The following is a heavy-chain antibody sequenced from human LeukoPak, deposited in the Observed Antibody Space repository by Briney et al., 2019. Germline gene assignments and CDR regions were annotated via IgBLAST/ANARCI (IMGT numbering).Heavy chain of an antibody. CDR3: ARVGYDFWSGENYYGMDV. CDR2: ISGSGGST. CDR1: GFTFSSYA. J-gene: IGHJ6*02. Sequence: PGGSLRLSCAASGFTFSSYAMSWVRQAPGKGLEWVSTISGSGGSTYYADSVKGRFTISRDNSKNTLYLQMNSLRAEDTAVYYCARVGYDFWSGENYYGMDVWGQGTTVTVS. V-gene: IGHV3-23*01. D-gene: IGHD3-3*01.